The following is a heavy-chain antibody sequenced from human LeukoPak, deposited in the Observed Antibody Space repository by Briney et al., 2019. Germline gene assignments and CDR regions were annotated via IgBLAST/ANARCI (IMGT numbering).Heavy chain of an antibody. CDR2: INPNSGGT. Sequence: ASVKVSCKASGYTFTGYHMHWVRQAPGQGLEWMGWINPNSGGTNYAQKFQGRVTMTRDTSISTAYMELSRLRSDDTAVYYCARVTGTTEGIDYWGQGTLVTVSS. J-gene: IGHJ4*02. D-gene: IGHD1-7*01. V-gene: IGHV1-2*02. CDR1: GYTFTGYH. CDR3: ARVTGTTEGIDY.